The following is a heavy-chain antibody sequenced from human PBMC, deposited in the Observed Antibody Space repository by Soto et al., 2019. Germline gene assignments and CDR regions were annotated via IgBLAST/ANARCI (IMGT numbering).Heavy chain of an antibody. Sequence: ASETLSLTCTVSGGSISSSSYYWGWIRPPPGKGLEWIGSIYYSGSTYYNPSLKSRVTISVDTSKNQFSLKLSSVTAADTAVYYCVRGSGKYYYGMDVWGQGTTVTVSS. D-gene: IGHD3-10*01. V-gene: IGHV4-39*01. CDR2: IYYSGST. CDR3: VRGSGKYYYGMDV. CDR1: GGSISSSSYY. J-gene: IGHJ6*02.